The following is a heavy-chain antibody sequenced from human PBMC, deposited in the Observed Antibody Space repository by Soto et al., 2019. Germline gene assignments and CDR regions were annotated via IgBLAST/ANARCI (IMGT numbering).Heavy chain of an antibody. Sequence: EVQLVESGGGLIKPGGSLRLSCLVSGFTVSSANYMSWVRQAPGKGLEWVSVIYSAGTTYYADSVKGRFTISRDNSKNTLYLQMNSLRAEDTAVYYCHGYGYWGQGTLVTVSS. CDR1: GFTVSSANY. CDR2: IYSAGTT. V-gene: IGHV3-53*01. J-gene: IGHJ4*02. CDR3: HGYGY. D-gene: IGHD5-12*01.